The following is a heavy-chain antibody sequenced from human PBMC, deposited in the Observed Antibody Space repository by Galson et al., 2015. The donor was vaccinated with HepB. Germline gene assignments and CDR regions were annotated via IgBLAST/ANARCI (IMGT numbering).Heavy chain of an antibody. Sequence: QSGAEVKKPGESLRISCKGSGYSFTSYWISWVRQMPGKGLEWMGRIDPSDSYTNYSPSFQGHVTISADKSISTAYLQWSSLKASDTAMYYCARLFWDGDLGTYYYYGMDVWGQGTTVTVSS. CDR2: IDPSDSYT. D-gene: IGHD3-9*01. V-gene: IGHV5-10-1*01. CDR1: GYSFTSYW. J-gene: IGHJ6*02. CDR3: ARLFWDGDLGTYYYYGMDV.